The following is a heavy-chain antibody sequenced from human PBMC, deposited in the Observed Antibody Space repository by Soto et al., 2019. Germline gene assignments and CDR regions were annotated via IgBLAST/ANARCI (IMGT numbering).Heavy chain of an antibody. Sequence: QVQLQESGPGLVKPSGTLSLTCAVSGGSISSSNWWSWVRQPPGKGLEWIGEIYHSGSTKYNPSPKSRVTISVAKSKNQFSRKMSSVTAADTAVYYCARDEGVGATRRMDYWGQGTLVTVSS. CDR2: IYHSGST. J-gene: IGHJ4*02. CDR3: ARDEGVGATRRMDY. D-gene: IGHD1-26*01. CDR1: GGSISSSNW. V-gene: IGHV4-4*02.